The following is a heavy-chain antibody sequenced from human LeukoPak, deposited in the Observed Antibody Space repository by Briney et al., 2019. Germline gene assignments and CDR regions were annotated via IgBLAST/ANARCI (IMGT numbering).Heavy chain of an antibody. D-gene: IGHD1-26*01. CDR3: ASRMGATRGH. CDR2: IYSGGST. CDR1: GFTVSSNY. Sequence: GGSLRLSCAASGFTVSSNYMSWVRQAPGEGLEWVSVIYSGGSTYYADSVKGRFTISRHNSKNTLYLQMNSLRAEDTAVYYCASRMGATRGHWGQGTLVTVSS. J-gene: IGHJ4*02. V-gene: IGHV3-53*04.